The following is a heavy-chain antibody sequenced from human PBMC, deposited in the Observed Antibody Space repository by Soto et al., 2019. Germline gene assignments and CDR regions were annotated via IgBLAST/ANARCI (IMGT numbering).Heavy chain of an antibody. CDR1: GFTFSSYA. V-gene: IGHV3-23*01. J-gene: IGHJ4*02. CDR2: ISGSGSGT. D-gene: IGHD6-13*01. Sequence: EVQLLEFGGGLVQPGGSLRLSCAASGFTFSSYAMSWVRQAPGKGLEWVSTISGSGSGTYYADSVKGRFTTSRDNSKNTLYMQINSLRAEDTAVYYCAKGGTSSWLGFDYWGQGTLVTVSS. CDR3: AKGGTSSWLGFDY.